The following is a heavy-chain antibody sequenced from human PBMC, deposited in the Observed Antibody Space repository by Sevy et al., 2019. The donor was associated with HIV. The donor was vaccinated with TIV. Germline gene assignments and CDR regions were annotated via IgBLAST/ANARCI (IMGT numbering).Heavy chain of an antibody. D-gene: IGHD6-13*01. CDR1: GGTFSSYA. V-gene: IGHV1-69*13. CDR3: ARASSPGIAAAATDY. Sequence: ASVKVSCKASGGTFSSYAISWVRQAPGQGLEWMGGIIPIFGTANYAQKFQGRVTITADESTSTAYMELSSLRSEDTAVYYCARASSPGIAAAATDYWGQGTLVTVS. J-gene: IGHJ4*02. CDR2: IIPIFGTA.